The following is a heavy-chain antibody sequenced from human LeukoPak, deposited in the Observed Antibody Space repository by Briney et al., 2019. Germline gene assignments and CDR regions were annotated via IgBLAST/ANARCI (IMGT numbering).Heavy chain of an antibody. Sequence: GGSLRLSCVASGFSLSSYWVHWVRQAPGKGLVWVSRINIEGSTTNYADSVKGRFTISRDNAKKTVSLQMNSLRAEDTAVYYCVSDHTGHDDYWGQGTLVTVSS. CDR2: INIEGSTT. D-gene: IGHD1-1*01. J-gene: IGHJ4*02. CDR1: GFSLSSYW. CDR3: VSDHTGHDDY. V-gene: IGHV3-74*01.